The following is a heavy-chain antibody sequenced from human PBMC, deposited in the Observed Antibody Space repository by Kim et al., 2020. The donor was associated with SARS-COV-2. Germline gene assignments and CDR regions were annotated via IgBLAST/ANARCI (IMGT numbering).Heavy chain of an antibody. Sequence: SETLSLTCTVSGGSISSGSYYWSWIRQPAGKGLEWIGRIYTSGSTNYNPSLKSRVTISVDTSKNQFSLKLSSVTAADTAVYYCARVGTAHERDYYYYYGMDVWGQGTTVTVSS. CDR3: ARVGTAHERDYYYYYGMDV. V-gene: IGHV4-61*02. J-gene: IGHJ6*02. D-gene: IGHD5-18*01. CDR2: IYTSGST. CDR1: GGSISSGSYY.